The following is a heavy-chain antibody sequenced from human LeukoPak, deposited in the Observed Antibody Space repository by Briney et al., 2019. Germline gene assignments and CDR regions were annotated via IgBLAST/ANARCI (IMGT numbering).Heavy chain of an antibody. CDR3: ARGLGCSGGSCYSTYYYYGMDV. CDR1: GGSFSGYY. V-gene: IGHV4-34*01. D-gene: IGHD2-15*01. J-gene: IGHJ6*02. Sequence: SETLSLTCAVYGGSFSGYYWSWIRQPPGKGLEWIGEINHSGSTNYNPSLKSRVTISVDTAKNQFSLKLSSVTAADTAVYYCARGLGCSGGSCYSTYYYYGMDVWGQGTTVTVSS. CDR2: INHSGST.